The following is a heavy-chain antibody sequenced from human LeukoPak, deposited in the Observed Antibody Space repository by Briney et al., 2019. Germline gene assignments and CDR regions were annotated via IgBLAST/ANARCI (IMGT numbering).Heavy chain of an antibody. CDR3: ARDKSNYHYYFDY. CDR1: GFTFSSYS. J-gene: IGHJ4*02. V-gene: IGHV3-48*04. D-gene: IGHD3-10*01. Sequence: GGSLRLSCAASGFTFSSYSMNWVHQAPGKGLEWVSYISSSSSTIYYADSVKGRFTISRDSAKKSLYLQMNSLRAEDTAVYYCARDKSNYHYYFDYWGQGTLVTVSS. CDR2: ISSSSSTI.